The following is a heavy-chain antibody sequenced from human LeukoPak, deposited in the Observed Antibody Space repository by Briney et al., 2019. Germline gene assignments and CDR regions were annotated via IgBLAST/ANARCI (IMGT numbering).Heavy chain of an antibody. CDR1: GFDFDDYA. J-gene: IGHJ4*02. V-gene: IGHV3-9*01. Sequence: PGGSLRLSCAASGFDFDDYAMHWVRQAPGKGLEWVSSISWNSDTIYYADSVKGRFTISRDNAKNSLYLQMNSLTAEDTAVHYCAKVLLWGQGTLVTVSS. CDR3: AKVLL. D-gene: IGHD3-10*01. CDR2: ISWNSDTI.